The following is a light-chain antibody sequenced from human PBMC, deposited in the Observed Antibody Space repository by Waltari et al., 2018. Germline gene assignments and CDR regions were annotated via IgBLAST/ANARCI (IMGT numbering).Light chain of an antibody. Sequence: DIQMTQSPSSLSASVGDRVIITCRASQSISRYLNWYQQKPGEAPKLQIYAASSLQSGVPSTFSGAGSGTDFTLTISSLQPEDFATYFCQQSYIPPITFGQGTRLDIK. CDR2: AAS. CDR1: QSISRY. J-gene: IGKJ5*01. V-gene: IGKV1-39*01. CDR3: QQSYIPPIT.